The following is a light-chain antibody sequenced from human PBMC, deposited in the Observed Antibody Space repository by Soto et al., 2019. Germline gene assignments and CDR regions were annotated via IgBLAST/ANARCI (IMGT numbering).Light chain of an antibody. CDR1: QSVSSSY. V-gene: IGKV3D-20*01. CDR3: QQYGSSPIT. Sequence: EIVLTQSPATLSLSPGERATLSCGASQSVSSSYLAWYQQKPGLAPRLLIYDASSRATAIPDRFSGTGSGTDFTLTISRLEPEDFEVYYCQQYGSSPITFGQGTRLEIK. J-gene: IGKJ5*01. CDR2: DAS.